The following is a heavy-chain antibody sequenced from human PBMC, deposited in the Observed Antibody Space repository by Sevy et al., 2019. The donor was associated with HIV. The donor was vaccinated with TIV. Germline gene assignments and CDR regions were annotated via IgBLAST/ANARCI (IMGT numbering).Heavy chain of an antibody. CDR3: ARTITMIVVVIKATDAFDI. CDR1: GFTFSSYW. Sequence: GGSLRLSCAASGFTFSSYWMSWVRQAPGKGLEWVANIKQDGSEKYYVDSVKGRFTITRDNAKKSLYLQMNSLRAEDTAVYYCARTITMIVVVIKATDAFDIWGQGTMVTVSS. D-gene: IGHD3-22*01. J-gene: IGHJ3*02. CDR2: IKQDGSEK. V-gene: IGHV3-7*01.